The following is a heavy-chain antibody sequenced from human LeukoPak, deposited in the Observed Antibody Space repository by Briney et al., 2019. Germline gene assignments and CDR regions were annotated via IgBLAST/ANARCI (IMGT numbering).Heavy chain of an antibody. Sequence: ASVKVSCKASGYTFTSYAIHWVRQAPGQRLEWMGWINAGNGNTKYSQKFQGRVTITRDTSASTAYMELSSLRSEDTAVYYCARTVGATIEIDYWGQGTLVTVSS. D-gene: IGHD1-26*01. J-gene: IGHJ4*02. CDR2: INAGNGNT. V-gene: IGHV1-3*01. CDR1: GYTFTSYA. CDR3: ARTVGATIEIDY.